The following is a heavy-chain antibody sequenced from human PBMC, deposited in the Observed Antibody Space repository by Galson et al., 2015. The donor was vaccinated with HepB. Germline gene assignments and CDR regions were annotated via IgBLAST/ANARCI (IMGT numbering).Heavy chain of an antibody. V-gene: IGHV3-30*04. CDR2: ISYDGSNK. CDR3: AREGYTRRSGAFDY. CDR1: GFTFSSYA. J-gene: IGHJ4*02. D-gene: IGHD6-13*01. Sequence: SLRLSCAASGFTFSSYAMHWVRQAPGKGLEWVAIISYDGSNKYYADSVKGRFTISRDNSKNTLYLQMNSLRPEDTAVYYCAREGYTRRSGAFDYWSQGTLVTVSS.